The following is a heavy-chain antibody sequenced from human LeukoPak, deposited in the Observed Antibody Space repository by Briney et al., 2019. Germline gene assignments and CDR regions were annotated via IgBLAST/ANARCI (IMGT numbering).Heavy chain of an antibody. CDR3: ARHPDPYSLNYFEY. Sequence: ASETLSLTCTGSGGSISNYYWRWIRQPPGKGLEWIGYIYYSGSTNYNPSLKSRVTISVDTSKNQFSLKLNSVTAADTAVYYCARHPDPYSLNYFEYWGQGTLVTVSS. CDR2: IYYSGST. J-gene: IGHJ4*02. CDR1: GGSISNYY. D-gene: IGHD1-14*01. V-gene: IGHV4-59*08.